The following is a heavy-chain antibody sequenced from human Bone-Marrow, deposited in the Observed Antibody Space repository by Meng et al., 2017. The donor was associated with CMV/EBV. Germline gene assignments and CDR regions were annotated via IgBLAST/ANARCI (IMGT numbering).Heavy chain of an antibody. J-gene: IGHJ5*02. CDR1: GYTFTSYD. Sequence: ASVKVSCKASGYTFTSYDINWVRQATGQGLEWMGWMNPNSGNTDYAQKFQGRVTITRNTSISTAYMELSSLRSEDTAVYYCARGLPLGYCSGGSCPEVWVDPWGQGTLVTVSS. CDR2: MNPNSGNT. D-gene: IGHD2-15*01. CDR3: ARGLPLGYCSGGSCPEVWVDP. V-gene: IGHV1-8*03.